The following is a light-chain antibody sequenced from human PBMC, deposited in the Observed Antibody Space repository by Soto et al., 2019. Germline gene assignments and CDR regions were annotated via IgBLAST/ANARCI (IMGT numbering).Light chain of an antibody. CDR2: KAS. Sequence: DIQMTQSPSTLSGSVGDRVTITCRASQTISSWLAWYQQKPGKAPKLLIYKASTLKSGVPSRFSGSGSGTEFTFTISSLQPEDFATYYREQAGSFSITFGQGTRLELK. CDR1: QTISSW. V-gene: IGKV1-5*03. CDR3: EQAGSFSIT. J-gene: IGKJ5*01.